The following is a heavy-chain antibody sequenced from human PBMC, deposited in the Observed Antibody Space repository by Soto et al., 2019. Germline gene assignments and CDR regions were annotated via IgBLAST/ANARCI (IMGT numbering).Heavy chain of an antibody. Sequence: PGGSLRLSCAASGFTFSSYIMNWVRQAPGKGLEWVSSISSSSSYIYYADSVKGRFTISRDNAKNSLYLQMNSLRAEDTAVYYCARSTYYYDSISYPDAFDIWGQGTMVTVSS. J-gene: IGHJ3*02. CDR1: GFTFSSYI. CDR3: ARSTYYYDSISYPDAFDI. V-gene: IGHV3-21*01. D-gene: IGHD3-22*01. CDR2: ISSSSSYI.